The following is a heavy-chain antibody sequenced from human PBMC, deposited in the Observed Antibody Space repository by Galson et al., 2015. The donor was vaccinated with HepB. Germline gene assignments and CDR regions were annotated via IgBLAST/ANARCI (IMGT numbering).Heavy chain of an antibody. Sequence: SLRLSCAASGFTFKTCAMSWIRQSPGKGLEWVSGISSSGSSTYYADFVKGRSTISRDNSKNTLYLQMDSLRAEDTAVYYCAKHVVMTATEFDYWGQGTLVTVSS. V-gene: IGHV3-23*01. CDR3: AKHVVMTATEFDY. CDR2: ISSSGSST. D-gene: IGHD2-21*02. CDR1: GFTFKTCA. J-gene: IGHJ4*02.